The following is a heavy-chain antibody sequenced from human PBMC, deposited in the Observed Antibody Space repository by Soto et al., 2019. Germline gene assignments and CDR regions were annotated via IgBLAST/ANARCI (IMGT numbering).Heavy chain of an antibody. D-gene: IGHD2-2*01. CDR1: GGTFSSYA. CDR2: IIPIFGTA. J-gene: IGHJ6*02. V-gene: IGHV1-69*13. Sequence: SVKVSCKASGGTFSSYAISWVRQAPGQGLEWMGGIIPIFGTANYAQKFQGRVTITADESTSTAYMELSSLRSEDTAVYYCARSTPLLGYCSSTSCYGTDVWGQGTTVTVSS. CDR3: ARSTPLLGYCSSTSCYGTDV.